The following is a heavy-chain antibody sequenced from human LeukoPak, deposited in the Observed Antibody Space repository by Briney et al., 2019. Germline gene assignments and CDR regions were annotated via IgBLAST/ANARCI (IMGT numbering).Heavy chain of an antibody. Sequence: SETLSLTCAVYGGSFSGYQWTWIRQPPGKGLEWIGETNHSGSTNYNPSLKSRVTISVDTSKNQFSLKLSSVTAADTAVYYCARLHYGGNYGYNYYYMDVWGKGTTVTISS. CDR2: TNHSGST. CDR3: ARLHYGGNYGYNYYYMDV. J-gene: IGHJ6*03. V-gene: IGHV4-34*01. CDR1: GGSFSGYQ. D-gene: IGHD4-23*01.